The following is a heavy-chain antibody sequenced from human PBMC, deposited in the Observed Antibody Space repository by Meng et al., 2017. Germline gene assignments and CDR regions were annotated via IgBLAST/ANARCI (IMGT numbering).Heavy chain of an antibody. CDR3: ARRRGGSSDWFDP. Sequence: VHLQQWGAGLLKPSDTPPLSFAVYGGSFSGYYWSWIRQPPGKGLEWIGEINHSGSTNYNPSLKSRVTISVDTSKNQFSLKLSSVTAADTAVYYCARRRGGSSDWFDPWGQGTLVTVSS. V-gene: IGHV4-34*02. CDR1: GGSFSGYY. D-gene: IGHD6-6*01. J-gene: IGHJ5*02. CDR2: INHSGST.